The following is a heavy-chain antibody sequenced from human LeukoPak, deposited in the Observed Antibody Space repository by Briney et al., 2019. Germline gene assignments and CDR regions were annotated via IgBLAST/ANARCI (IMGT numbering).Heavy chain of an antibody. CDR3: ARDRPATSHGRFDP. V-gene: IGHV3-21*01. J-gene: IGHJ5*02. CDR1: GFTFSSYS. D-gene: IGHD4-11*01. CDR2: ISSSSSYI. Sequence: PGGSLRLSCAASGFTFSSYSMNWVRQAPGKGLEWVSSISSSSSYIYYADSVKGRFTISRDNAKNSLYLQMNSLRDEDTAVYYCARDRPATSHGRFDPWGQGTLVTVSS.